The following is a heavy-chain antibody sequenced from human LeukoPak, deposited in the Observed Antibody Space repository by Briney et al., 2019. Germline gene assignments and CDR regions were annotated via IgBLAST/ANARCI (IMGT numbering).Heavy chain of an antibody. J-gene: IGHJ4*02. D-gene: IGHD2-2*02. Sequence: GGSLRLSCAASGFTFSVYAMSWVRQAPGKGLEWVSGISGSSSHTKDADFVRGRFTIYRDNSRNTLFLQLNSLTAEDTTVYYCAKEHDYTNAAPEWGFDSWGQGSLVIVSS. V-gene: IGHV3-23*01. CDR2: ISGSSSHT. CDR1: GFTFSVYA. CDR3: AKEHDYTNAAPEWGFDS.